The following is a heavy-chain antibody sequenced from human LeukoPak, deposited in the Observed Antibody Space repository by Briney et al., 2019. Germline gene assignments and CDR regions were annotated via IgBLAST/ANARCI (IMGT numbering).Heavy chain of an antibody. Sequence: TGGSLRLSCAASGFTFSSYSMNWVRQAPGEGLEWVSSISSSSSYIYYADSVKGRFTISRDSAKNSLYLQMNSLRAEDTAVYYCARALAVAHRKNHDAFDIWGQGTMVTVSS. D-gene: IGHD6-19*01. CDR1: GFTFSSYS. J-gene: IGHJ3*02. CDR2: ISSSSSYI. CDR3: ARALAVAHRKNHDAFDI. V-gene: IGHV3-21*01.